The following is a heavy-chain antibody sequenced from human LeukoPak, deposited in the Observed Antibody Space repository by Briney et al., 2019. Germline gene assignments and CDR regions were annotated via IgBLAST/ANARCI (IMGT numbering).Heavy chain of an antibody. CDR3: ARLSGFPWY. D-gene: IGHD3-10*01. CDR2: ISYSGST. J-gene: IGHJ4*02. Sequence: PSETLSLTCTVSGGSISSYYWHWIRQPPGKGLEWIGYISYSGSTNYNPSLKSRVTISVDTSKNQFSLKLNSVTAADTAVYYCARLSGFPWYWGQGTLVTVSS. V-gene: IGHV4-59*08. CDR1: GGSISSYY.